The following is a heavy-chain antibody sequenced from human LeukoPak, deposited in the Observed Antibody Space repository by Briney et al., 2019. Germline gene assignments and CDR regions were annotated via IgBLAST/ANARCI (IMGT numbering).Heavy chain of an antibody. CDR2: INPDGNKK. D-gene: IGHD5-18*01. CDR1: GLTYSSSW. Sequence: GGSLRLPCAVSGLTYSSSWMDWVRQAPGKGLEWVASINPDGNKKYSADSVKGRFTISRDNAENSLYLQMNSLRVEDTAFYYCARDLAYSRLDYWGQGMLVTVSS. CDR3: ARDLAYSRLDY. J-gene: IGHJ4*02. V-gene: IGHV3-7*01.